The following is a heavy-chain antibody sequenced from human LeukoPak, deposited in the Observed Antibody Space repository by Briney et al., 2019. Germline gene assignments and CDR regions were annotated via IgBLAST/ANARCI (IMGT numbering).Heavy chain of an antibody. D-gene: IGHD5-18*01. CDR3: ASSRVWTVDTASPNWFDP. CDR1: GGSISSGGYY. V-gene: IGHV4-31*03. CDR2: IYYSGST. Sequence: PSQTLSLTCTVSGGSISSGGYYWSWIRQHPGKGLEWIGYIYYSGSTNYNPSLKSRVTISVDTSKNQFSLKLSSVTAADTAVYYCASSRVWTVDTASPNWFDPWGQGTLVTVSS. J-gene: IGHJ5*02.